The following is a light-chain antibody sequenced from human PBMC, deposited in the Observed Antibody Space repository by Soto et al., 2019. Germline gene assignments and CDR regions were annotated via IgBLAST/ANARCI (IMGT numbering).Light chain of an antibody. V-gene: IGKV1-5*03. J-gene: IGKJ1*01. Sequence: IQMTQSPSTLSASAGDRVTITCRASQSISPYLAWYQQKPGKAPKLLIYMASSLQSGVPSRFSGSGSGTEFTLNISSLQPDDFAAYYCQQSNSYPWTFGQGTQVDIK. CDR3: QQSNSYPWT. CDR2: MAS. CDR1: QSISPY.